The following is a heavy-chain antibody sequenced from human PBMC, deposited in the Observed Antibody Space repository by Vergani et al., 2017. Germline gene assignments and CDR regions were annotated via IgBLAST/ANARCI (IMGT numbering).Heavy chain of an antibody. CDR1: GGTFSSYA. CDR2: IIPIFGIT. V-gene: IGHV1-69*14. Sequence: QVDLLQSGAEVKKPGSSVKVSCKASGGTFSSYALSWVRQAPGHGLEWMGGIIPIFGITNYAQKFQGRVTITALKSTSTVYMELTSLRSDDTAVYYCARGGVYGSSWSLFYYWGQGTLVTVSP. J-gene: IGHJ4*02. D-gene: IGHD6-13*01. CDR3: ARGGVYGSSWSLFYY.